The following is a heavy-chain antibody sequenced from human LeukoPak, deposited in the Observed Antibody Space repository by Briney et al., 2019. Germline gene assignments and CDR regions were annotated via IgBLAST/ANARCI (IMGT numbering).Heavy chain of an antibody. V-gene: IGHV1-69*06. J-gene: IGHJ4*02. CDR3: ARGAYCGSTSCPYPFDY. CDR1: GYTFTTYV. D-gene: IGHD2-2*01. Sequence: SVKVSCKASGYTFTTYVLNWVRQAPGQGVQWMGGIIPIFGTANYEQKFQGRVTITADKSTSTAYMELSSLRSEDTAVYYCARGAYCGSTSCPYPFDYWGQGTPVTVSS. CDR2: IIPIFGTA.